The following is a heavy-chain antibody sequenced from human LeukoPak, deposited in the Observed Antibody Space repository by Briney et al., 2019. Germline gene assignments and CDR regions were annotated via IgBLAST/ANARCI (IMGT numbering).Heavy chain of an antibody. CDR2: IYYSGST. Sequence: KPSETLSLTCTVSGGSISSSSYYWGWIRQPPGKGLEWIGSIYYSGSTYYNPSLKSRVTISVDTSKNQFSLKLSSVTAADTAVYYCARPLRYFDWLLYEAPGLYAFDIWGQGTMVTVSS. V-gene: IGHV4-39*01. CDR1: GGSISSSSYY. J-gene: IGHJ3*02. D-gene: IGHD3-9*01. CDR3: ARPLRYFDWLLYEAPGLYAFDI.